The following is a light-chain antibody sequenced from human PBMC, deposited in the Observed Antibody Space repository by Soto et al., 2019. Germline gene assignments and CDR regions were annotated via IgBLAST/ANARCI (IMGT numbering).Light chain of an antibody. J-gene: IGKJ2*01. V-gene: IGKV3-20*01. CDR1: QSVNSNF. CDR2: GVF. Sequence: ETVLTQSPGTVSLSPGERATLSCRTSQSVNSNFLAWYQQKPGQSLRLLIYGVFNRATGIPDRFSGSGSGTDFTLTISGLEPEDSAVYYCQHYDGSPRTFCQGTKLEIK. CDR3: QHYDGSPRT.